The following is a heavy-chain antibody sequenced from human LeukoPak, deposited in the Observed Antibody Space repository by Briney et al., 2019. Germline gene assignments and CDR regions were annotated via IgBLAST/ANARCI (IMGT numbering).Heavy chain of an antibody. J-gene: IGHJ4*02. CDR1: GYTFTDYY. CDR3: ARRYCSSTSCYYFDY. V-gene: IGHV1-2*02. CDR2: INVNRGGT. D-gene: IGHD2-2*01. Sequence: GASVTVSFKSSGYTFTDYYMHWVRQAPGQGLEWMGWINVNRGGTNYAQRFQGRVTMTRDTSITTAYMELSRLKSDDTAVYYCARRYCSSTSCYYFDYWGQGTLVTVSS.